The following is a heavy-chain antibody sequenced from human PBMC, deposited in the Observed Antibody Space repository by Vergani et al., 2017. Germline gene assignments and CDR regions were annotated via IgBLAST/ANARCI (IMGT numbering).Heavy chain of an antibody. CDR2: INHSGST. CDR1: GGSFSGYY. D-gene: IGHD2-15*01. Sequence: QVQLQQWGAGLLKPSETLSLTCAVYGGSFSGYYWSWIRQPPGKGLEWIGEINHSGSTNYNPSLKSRVTISVDTSKNQFSLKLSSVTAADTAVYYCAREVVVAATEAVGWFDPWGQGTLVTVSS. V-gene: IGHV4-34*01. CDR3: AREVVVAATEAVGWFDP. J-gene: IGHJ5*02.